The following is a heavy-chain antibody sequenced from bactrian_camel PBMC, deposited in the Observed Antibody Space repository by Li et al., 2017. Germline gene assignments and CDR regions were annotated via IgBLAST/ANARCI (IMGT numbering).Heavy chain of an antibody. J-gene: IGHJ6*01. CDR2: ISGSGGAT. D-gene: IGHD1*01. CDR3: TRDRLNNDHIIGFGY. V-gene: IGHV3S35*01. CDR1: GFTFSQNA. Sequence: DVQLVESGGNSVEPGGSLRLSCAASGFTFSQNAMSWVRQAPGKGLEWVSSISGSGGATDYANSVKGRFTISRDNVKNTVYLQMNSLTTADTAVYYCTRDRLNNDHIIGFGYWGQGTQVTVS.